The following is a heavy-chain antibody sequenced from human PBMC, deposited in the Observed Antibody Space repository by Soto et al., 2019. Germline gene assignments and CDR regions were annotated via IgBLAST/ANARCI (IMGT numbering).Heavy chain of an antibody. CDR2: IHYSGDT. V-gene: IGHV4-4*02. D-gene: IGHD3-22*01. CDR3: VCNGYYSLEY. J-gene: IGHJ4*02. Sequence: QVQLQESGPGLVKPSGTLSLTCAVSGDSMTSSDWWRWVRQAPGKGLEWIGEIHYSGDTNYDPSLRSRVTISVDRSKNQFSLNLSSVTAADTAVYFCVCNGYYSLEYWGQGTLVIVSP. CDR1: GDSMTSSDW.